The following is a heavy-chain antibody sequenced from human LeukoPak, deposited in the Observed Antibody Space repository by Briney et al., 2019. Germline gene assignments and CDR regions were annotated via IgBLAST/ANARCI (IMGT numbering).Heavy chain of an antibody. CDR1: GYTFTSYG. CDR2: ISAYNGNT. D-gene: IGHD2-21*02. CDR3: ARVLIVVVTAIPRDYYYYGMDV. J-gene: IGHJ6*02. V-gene: IGHV1-18*01. Sequence: GASVKGSCKASGYTFTSYGISWVRQAPGQGLEWMGWISAYNGNTNYAQKSQGRVTMTTDTSTSTAYMELRSLRSDDTAVYYCARVLIVVVTAIPRDYYYYGMDVWGQGTTVTVSS.